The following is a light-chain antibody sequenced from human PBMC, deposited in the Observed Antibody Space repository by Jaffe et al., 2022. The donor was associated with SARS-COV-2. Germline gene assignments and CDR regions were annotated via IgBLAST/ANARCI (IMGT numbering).Light chain of an antibody. V-gene: IGKV4-1*01. J-gene: IGKJ3*01. CDR3: QQYYSAPFT. CDR1: QSILNRSNNKNY. Sequence: DIVMTQSPDSLAVSLGERATVNCKSSQSILNRSNNKNYLAWYQQKPGQPPKLLIYWASTRESGVPDRFSGSGSGTDFTLTISSLQSEDVAVYYCQQYYSAPFTFGPGTKVDI. CDR2: WAS.